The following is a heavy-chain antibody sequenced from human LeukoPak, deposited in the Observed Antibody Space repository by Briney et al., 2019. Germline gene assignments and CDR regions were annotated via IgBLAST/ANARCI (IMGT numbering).Heavy chain of an antibody. CDR1: GFTFSSYG. Sequence: GGSLRLSCAASGFTFSSYGMHWVRQAPGKGLEWVAVISYDASNKYYADSVKGRFTISRDNSKNTLYLQMNSLRAEDTAVYYCAKDRLLFCSGGSCHFDYWGQGTLVTVSS. CDR2: ISYDASNK. J-gene: IGHJ4*02. V-gene: IGHV3-30*18. CDR3: AKDRLLFCSGGSCHFDY. D-gene: IGHD2-15*01.